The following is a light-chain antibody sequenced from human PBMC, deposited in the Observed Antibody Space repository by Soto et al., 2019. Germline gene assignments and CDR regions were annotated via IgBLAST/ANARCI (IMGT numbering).Light chain of an antibody. CDR2: DAS. Sequence: EIVLTQSPATLSLSPGAGATLSCRASQSLNSHLAWYQQKAGKAPRLLIYDASNRATGVPARFSGSGSGTDFTLTISSLEPEDFAVYYCQQRNTWPLTFGGETKLDI. V-gene: IGKV3-11*01. J-gene: IGKJ4*01. CDR1: QSLNSH. CDR3: QQRNTWPLT.